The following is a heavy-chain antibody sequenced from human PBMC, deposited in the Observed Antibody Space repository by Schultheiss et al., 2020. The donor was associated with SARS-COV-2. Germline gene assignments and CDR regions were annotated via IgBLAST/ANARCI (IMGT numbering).Heavy chain of an antibody. CDR2: IKSKTDGGTT. CDR1: GFTFSDYG. CDR3: ITGFSGSYPSFDY. D-gene: IGHD1-26*01. V-gene: IGHV3-15*01. Sequence: GGSLRLSCAASGFTFSDYGMHWVRQAPGKGLEWVGRIKSKTDGGTTDYAAPVKGRFTISRADSKNTLYLQMNSLKTEDTGVYYCITGFSGSYPSFDYWGQGALVTVSS. J-gene: IGHJ4*02.